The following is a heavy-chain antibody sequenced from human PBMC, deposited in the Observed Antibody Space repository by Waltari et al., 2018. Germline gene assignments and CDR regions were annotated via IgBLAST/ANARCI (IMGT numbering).Heavy chain of an antibody. J-gene: IGHJ5*02. V-gene: IGHV1-69*13. CDR3: ARGYAHCNDGGCFSNWLDP. D-gene: IGHD2-15*01. CDR2: IIPMFGKE. CDR1: GYTFNNYA. Sequence: QVHLVQSGAEVKKPGSSVKVSCTASGYTFNNYAITWVRQAPGQGLEWMGGIIPMFGKEKYAQQFKGRLTIAADESTSTAYMELRSLTSEDTATYYCARGYAHCNDGGCFSNWLDPWGQGTLVTVSS.